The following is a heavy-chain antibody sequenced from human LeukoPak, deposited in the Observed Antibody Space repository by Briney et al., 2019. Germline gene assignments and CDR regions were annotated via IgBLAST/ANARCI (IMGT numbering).Heavy chain of an antibody. CDR3: AREVDQYLDY. Sequence: GGSLRLSCSASRFTFRSYAMHWVRQAPGKGLEWVALISFDGTNKYYVDSVKGRFTISRDNSENTVTLQMHSLRVEDTAVYYCAREVDQYLDYWGQGTLVTVSS. CDR2: ISFDGTNK. D-gene: IGHD2-2*01. V-gene: IGHV3-30*04. CDR1: RFTFRSYA. J-gene: IGHJ4*02.